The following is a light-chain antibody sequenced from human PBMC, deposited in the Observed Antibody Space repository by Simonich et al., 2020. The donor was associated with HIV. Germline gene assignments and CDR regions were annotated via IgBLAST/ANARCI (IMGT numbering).Light chain of an antibody. Sequence: DIQMTQSPSSLSASVGDRVTITCHASQDISNYLNWYQQKPGKAPKLLIYDASNLETGVPSRFSGSGSGTDFTFTISSLQPADIATYYCQQYDELPYTFGQGTKLEIK. CDR1: QDISNY. CDR2: DAS. CDR3: QQYDELPYT. J-gene: IGKJ2*01. V-gene: IGKV1-33*01.